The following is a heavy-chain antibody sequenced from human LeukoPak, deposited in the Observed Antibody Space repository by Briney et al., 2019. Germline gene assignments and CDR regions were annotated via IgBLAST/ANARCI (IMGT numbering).Heavy chain of an antibody. D-gene: IGHD3-3*01. J-gene: IGHJ4*02. Sequence: ASVKVSCKASRYTFTGYYMHWVRQAPGQGLEWMGWINPNSGGTNYAQKFQGRVTMTRDTSISTAYMELSRLRSDDTAVYYCARSKPFGVVISPTYFDYWGQGTLVTVSS. CDR2: INPNSGGT. V-gene: IGHV1-2*02. CDR3: ARSKPFGVVISPTYFDY. CDR1: RYTFTGYY.